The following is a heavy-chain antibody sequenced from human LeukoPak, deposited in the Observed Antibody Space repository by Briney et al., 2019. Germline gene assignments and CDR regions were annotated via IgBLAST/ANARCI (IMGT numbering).Heavy chain of an antibody. J-gene: IGHJ6*02. CDR1: GYTLTELS. V-gene: IGHV1-24*01. Sequence: GASVKVPCKVSGYTLTELSMHWVRQAPGKGLEWMGGFDPEDGETIYARKFQGRVTMTEDTSTDTAYMELSSLRSEDTAVYYCATITGAIFGVVIPIGYYYYGMDVWGQGTTVTVSS. CDR2: FDPEDGET. D-gene: IGHD3-3*01. CDR3: ATITGAIFGVVIPIGYYYYGMDV.